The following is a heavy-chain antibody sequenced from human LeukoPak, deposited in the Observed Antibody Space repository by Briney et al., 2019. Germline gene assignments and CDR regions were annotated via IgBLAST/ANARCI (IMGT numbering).Heavy chain of an antibody. CDR3: ARHSVSYDFWSGYPYGGGAFDI. J-gene: IGHJ3*02. V-gene: IGHV4-61*05. CDR2: IYYSGST. Sequence: SETLSLTCTVSGGSISSSSYYWGWIRQPPGKGLEWIGYIYYSGSTNYNPSLKSRVTISVDTSKNQFSLKLSSVTAADTAVYYCARHSVSYDFWSGYPYGGGAFDIWGQGTMVTVSS. CDR1: GGSISSSSYY. D-gene: IGHD3-3*01.